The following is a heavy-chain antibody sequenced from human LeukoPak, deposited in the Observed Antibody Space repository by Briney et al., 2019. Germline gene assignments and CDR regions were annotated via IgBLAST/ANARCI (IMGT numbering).Heavy chain of an antibody. Sequence: GGSLRLSCAASGFRFDDYSMHWVRQAPGKGLEWVSGISRKGDDVDYADSVKGRFAISRDNARNSLHLQMNSLTADDTAFYFCAKALAVAGTPGLFNNGFDYWGQGTLVTVS. J-gene: IGHJ4*02. V-gene: IGHV3-9*01. CDR3: AKALAVAGTPGLFNNGFDY. CDR2: ISRKGDDV. CDR1: GFRFDDYS. D-gene: IGHD6-19*01.